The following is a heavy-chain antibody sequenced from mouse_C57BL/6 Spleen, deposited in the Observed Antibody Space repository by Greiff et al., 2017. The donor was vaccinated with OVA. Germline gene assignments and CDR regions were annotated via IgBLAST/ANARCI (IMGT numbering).Heavy chain of an antibody. V-gene: IGHV1-64*01. Sequence: VQLQQPGAELVKPGASVKLSCKASGYTFTSYWMHWVKQRPGQGLEWIGMIHPNSGSTNYNEKFKSKATLTVDKSSSTAYMQLSSLTSEDSAVYYCARPTITTVFDYWGQGTTLTVSS. CDR1: GYTFTSYW. J-gene: IGHJ2*01. CDR2: IHPNSGST. D-gene: IGHD1-1*01. CDR3: ARPTITTVFDY.